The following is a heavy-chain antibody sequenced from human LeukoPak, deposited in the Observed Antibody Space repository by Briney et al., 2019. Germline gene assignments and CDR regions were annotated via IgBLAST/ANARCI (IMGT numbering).Heavy chain of an antibody. CDR2: IWYDGSNK. J-gene: IGHJ4*02. Sequence: GGSLRLSCAASGFTFSSDGMHWVRQAPGKGLRWGAVIWYDGSNKYYADSVKGRFTISRDNSKNTLYLQMNSLRAEDTAVYYCARDGRISYYDSSGPFDYWGQGTLVTVSS. CDR1: GFTFSSDG. V-gene: IGHV3-33*01. D-gene: IGHD3-22*01. CDR3: ARDGRISYYDSSGPFDY.